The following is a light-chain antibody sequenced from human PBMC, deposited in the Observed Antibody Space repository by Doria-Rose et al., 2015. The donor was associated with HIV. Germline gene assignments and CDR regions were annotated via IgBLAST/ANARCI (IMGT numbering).Light chain of an antibody. CDR1: QSLLYTSKNY. J-gene: IGKJ3*01. V-gene: IGKV4-1*01. CDR2: WAS. Sequence: DIRLTQSPESLGMSLGERATLNCKSNQSLLYTSKNYLAWYQQKPGQPPKLLIYWASTRRSGVPARFSGSGSGTDFTLTISSLEAEDVAVYYCQQYYDTPSFGPGTTVDIE. CDR3: QQYYDTPS.